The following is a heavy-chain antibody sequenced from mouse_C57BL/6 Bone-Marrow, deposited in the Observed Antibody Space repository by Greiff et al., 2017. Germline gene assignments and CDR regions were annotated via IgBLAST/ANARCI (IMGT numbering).Heavy chain of an antibody. Sequence: VQLQQSGAELVKPGASVKLSCKASGYTFTEYTIHWVKQRTEQGLEWIGRIDPEDGETKYAPKFQGKATITADTSSNTAYLQLSSLTSEDTAVYYCARPSTVVAPYWYFDVWGTGTTVTVSS. V-gene: IGHV14-2*01. D-gene: IGHD1-1*01. J-gene: IGHJ1*03. CDR1: GYTFTEYT. CDR2: IDPEDGET. CDR3: ARPSTVVAPYWYFDV.